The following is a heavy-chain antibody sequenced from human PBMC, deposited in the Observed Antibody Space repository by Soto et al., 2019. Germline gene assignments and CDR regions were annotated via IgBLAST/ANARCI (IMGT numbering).Heavy chain of an antibody. Sequence: QVLLQESGPGLVKPSETLSLTCTISGDSIGSYYYSWIRQPPATGLEWIGYIYYTDSTNYNPSLKSRVTISVDMSKNQFSLRLTSVTAADTAVYFCARGNAFDIWGQGTLVTVSS. J-gene: IGHJ3*02. CDR3: ARGNAFDI. CDR1: GDSIGSYY. CDR2: IYYTDST. V-gene: IGHV4-59*01.